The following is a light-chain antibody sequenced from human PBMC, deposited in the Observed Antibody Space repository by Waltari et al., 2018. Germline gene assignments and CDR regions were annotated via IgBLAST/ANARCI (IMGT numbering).Light chain of an antibody. CDR3: QSSDSSVV. Sequence: SYELTQPRSVSVSPGQRARITCSGDALPKQYAYWYQQRPGQAPVLVIYKDNERPSGIPERFSGSSSGTTVTLTISGVQAEDEADYYCQSSDSSVVFGGGTKLTVL. CDR2: KDN. V-gene: IGLV3-25*03. CDR1: ALPKQY. J-gene: IGLJ2*01.